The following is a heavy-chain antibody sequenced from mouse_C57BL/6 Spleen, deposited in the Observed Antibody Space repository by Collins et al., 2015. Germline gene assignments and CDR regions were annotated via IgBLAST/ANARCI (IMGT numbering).Heavy chain of an antibody. D-gene: IGHD1-1*01. CDR1: GYTFTDYY. J-gene: IGHJ2*01. V-gene: IGHV1-76*01. CDR3: TTPSSYYFDY. Sequence: QVQLKQSGAELVRPGASVKLSCKASGYTFTDYYINWVKQRPGQGLEWIARIYPGSGNTYYNEKFKGKATLTAEKSSNTAYLQLSSLTSEDTAVYYCTTPSSYYFDYWGQGTTLTVSS. CDR2: IYPGSGNT.